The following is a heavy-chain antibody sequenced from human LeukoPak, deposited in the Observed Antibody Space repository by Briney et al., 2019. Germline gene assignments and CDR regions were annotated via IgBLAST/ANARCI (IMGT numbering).Heavy chain of an antibody. CDR3: AIGALITMAKDYYFDY. V-gene: IGHV3-30*02. Sequence: GGSLRLSCAASGFTFSNYAMHWVRQAPGKGLEWVAFIRYDGSNKYYADSVKGRFTISRDNSKNTLYLQMNSLRAEDTAVYYCAIGALITMAKDYYFDYWGQGTLVTVSS. J-gene: IGHJ4*02. D-gene: IGHD3-10*01. CDR1: GFTFSNYA. CDR2: IRYDGSNK.